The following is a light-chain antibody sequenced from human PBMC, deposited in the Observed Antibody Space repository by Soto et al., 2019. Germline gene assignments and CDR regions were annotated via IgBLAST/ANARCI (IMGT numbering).Light chain of an antibody. Sequence: QSALTRPASVSASPGQSITISCTGTSSDVGGYNYVSWYQQHPGRAPKLIIYDVSVRPSGISDRFSGSKSGNTASLTISGLQAEDEADYYCGSFTVTSTRVFGGGTQLTVL. CDR2: DVS. V-gene: IGLV2-14*03. CDR1: SSDVGGYNY. J-gene: IGLJ3*02. CDR3: GSFTVTSTRV.